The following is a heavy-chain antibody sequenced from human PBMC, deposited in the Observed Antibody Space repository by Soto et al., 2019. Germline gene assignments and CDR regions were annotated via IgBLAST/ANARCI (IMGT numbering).Heavy chain of an antibody. D-gene: IGHD6-19*01. Sequence: PGESLKISCKGSGYSFTSYWIGWVRQMPGKGLEWMGIIYPGDSDTRYSPSFQGQVTISADKSISTAYLQWSSLKASDTAMYYCASGIAVAADHLDLDYWGQGTLVTVSS. V-gene: IGHV5-51*01. CDR3: ASGIAVAADHLDLDY. J-gene: IGHJ4*02. CDR1: GYSFTSYW. CDR2: IYPGDSDT.